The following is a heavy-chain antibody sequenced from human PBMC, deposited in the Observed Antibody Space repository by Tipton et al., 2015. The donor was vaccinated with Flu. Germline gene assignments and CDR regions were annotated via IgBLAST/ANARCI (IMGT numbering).Heavy chain of an antibody. CDR3: ARPNQSGSYIPSAFDI. Sequence: SLRLSCAASGFTFSSYSMNWVRQAPGKGLEWVSSISSSSSYIYYADSVKGRFTISRDNAKNSLYLQMNSLRAEDTAVYYCARPNQSGSYIPSAFDIWGQGKMVTVSS. CDR2: ISSSSSYI. D-gene: IGHD1-26*01. J-gene: IGHJ3*02. V-gene: IGHV3-21*01. CDR1: GFTFSSYS.